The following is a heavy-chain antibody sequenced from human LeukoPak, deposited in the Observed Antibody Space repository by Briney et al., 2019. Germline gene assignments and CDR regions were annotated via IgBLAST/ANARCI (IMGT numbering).Heavy chain of an antibody. J-gene: IGHJ3*02. CDR2: IYYSGST. Sequence: PSESLSLTCTVSGGSMSSYYWSWIRQPPGKGLEWIGYIYYSGSTNYNPSLKSRVTISVDTSKNQFSLKLSSVTAADTAVYYCARDGYEDAFDIWGQGTMVTVSS. CDR1: GGSMSSYY. V-gene: IGHV4-59*01. D-gene: IGHD2-2*01. CDR3: ARDGYEDAFDI.